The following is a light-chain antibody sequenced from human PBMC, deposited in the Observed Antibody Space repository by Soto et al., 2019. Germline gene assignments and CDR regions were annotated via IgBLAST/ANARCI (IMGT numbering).Light chain of an antibody. J-gene: IGKJ5*01. CDR3: QQRSNWPPIT. CDR2: DAS. V-gene: IGKV3-11*01. Sequence: EIVLTQSPATLPLSPGERATLSCRASQSVSSYVAWYQQKPGQAPRLLIYDASNRATGIPARFSGSGSGTDFTLTISSLEPEDFSVYYCQQRSNWPPITFGQGTRLEIK. CDR1: QSVSSY.